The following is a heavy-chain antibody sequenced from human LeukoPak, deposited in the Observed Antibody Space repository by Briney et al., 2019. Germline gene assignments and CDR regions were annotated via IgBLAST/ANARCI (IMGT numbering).Heavy chain of an antibody. CDR2: ISAYNGNT. D-gene: IGHD2-15*01. J-gene: IGHJ4*02. CDR1: GYTFTSYG. V-gene: IGHV1-18*04. Sequence: ASVKVSCKASGYTFTSYGISWVRQAPGQGLEWMGWISAYNGNTNYAQKLQGRVTMTTDTSTSTAYMELRSLRSDDTAVYYCARVRYCSGGGCYDFDYWGQGTLVTVSS. CDR3: ARVRYCSGGGCYDFDY.